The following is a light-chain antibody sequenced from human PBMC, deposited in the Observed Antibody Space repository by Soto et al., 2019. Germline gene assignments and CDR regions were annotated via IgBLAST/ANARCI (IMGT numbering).Light chain of an antibody. CDR3: QQYGSSLT. V-gene: IGKV3-20*01. J-gene: IGKJ1*01. Sequence: EVVLTQSPGTLSLSPGERATLACRASKSVSNYVAWYQQKSGQPPRLLIYGASSRASGIPDRFSGSGSGTDFTLTISRVAPEDFDLYYCQQYGSSLTFGLGPKVEIK. CDR1: KSVSNY. CDR2: GAS.